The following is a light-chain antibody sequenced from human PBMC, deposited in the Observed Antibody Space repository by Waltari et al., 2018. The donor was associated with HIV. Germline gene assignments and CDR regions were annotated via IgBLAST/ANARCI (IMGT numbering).Light chain of an antibody. Sequence: VVMRQSPATLSVSPGERLTLSCRASQSVGTSLAWYQQKPGQTPRLLVYGASARFTSVPARFSGSGSGTEFTLTVTSLQSEDFAFYYCLQYGSWPWTFGQGTKVEIK. CDR1: QSVGTS. J-gene: IGKJ1*01. V-gene: IGKV3-15*01. CDR2: GAS. CDR3: LQYGSWPWT.